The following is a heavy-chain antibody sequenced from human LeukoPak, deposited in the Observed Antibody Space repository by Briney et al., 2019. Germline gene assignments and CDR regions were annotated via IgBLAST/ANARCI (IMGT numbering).Heavy chain of an antibody. CDR2: ISSSSSYI. V-gene: IGHV3-21*01. CDR1: GFTFSSYS. CDR3: AREDDYGDWFDP. Sequence: GGSLRLSCAASGFTFSSYSMNWVRQAPGQGLEWVSSISSSSSYIYYADSVKGRFTISRDNAKNSVYLQMNSLRAEDTAVYYCAREDDYGDWFDPWGQGTLVTVSS. D-gene: IGHD4-17*01. J-gene: IGHJ5*02.